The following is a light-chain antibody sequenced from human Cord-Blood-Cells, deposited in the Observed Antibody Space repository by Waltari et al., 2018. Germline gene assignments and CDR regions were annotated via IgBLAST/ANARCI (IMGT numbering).Light chain of an antibody. CDR1: QSVLYSSNNKNY. CDR2: CAS. Sequence: DIVMTQSPDSLAVSLGARATINCKSSQSVLYSSNNKNYLAWYQQKPGQPPKLLIYCASTRESGVPDRFSGSGSGTDFTLTISSLQAEDVAVYYCQQYYSTPQTFGQGTKLEIK. CDR3: QQYYSTPQT. J-gene: IGKJ2*01. V-gene: IGKV4-1*01.